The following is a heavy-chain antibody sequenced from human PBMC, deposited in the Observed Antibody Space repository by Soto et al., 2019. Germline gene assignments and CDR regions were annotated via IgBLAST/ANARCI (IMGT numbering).Heavy chain of an antibody. V-gene: IGHV4-34*01. CDR3: ARGLGYCSGDTCSVGVWFGP. CDR2: INHSGST. CDR1: GESFSGYY. D-gene: IGHD2-15*01. J-gene: IGHJ5*02. Sequence: PSETLSLTCAVYGESFSGYYWSWIRQPPGKGLEWIGEINHSGSTNYNPSLKSRVTISVDTSKNQFSLKMSSVTAADTAVYYCARGLGYCSGDTCSVGVWFGPWGQGTLVTVSS.